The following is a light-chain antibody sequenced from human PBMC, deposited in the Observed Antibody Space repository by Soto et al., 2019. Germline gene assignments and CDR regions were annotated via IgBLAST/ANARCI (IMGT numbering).Light chain of an antibody. CDR1: QSVSGT. V-gene: IGKV3-15*01. Sequence: EIVMTQSPATLSVSPGERATPSCRASQSVSGTLAWYQRKPGQAPRVLIYGASTRATGIPARFSGSGSGTEFTLTISSLQSEDFAVYYCQHYNNWPRTFGQGTKVEIK. CDR3: QHYNNWPRT. CDR2: GAS. J-gene: IGKJ1*01.